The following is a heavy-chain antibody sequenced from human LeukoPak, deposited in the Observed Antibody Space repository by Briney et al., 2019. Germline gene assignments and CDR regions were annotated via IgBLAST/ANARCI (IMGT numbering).Heavy chain of an antibody. D-gene: IGHD4-17*01. CDR1: GFTFSSYA. CDR2: ISGSGGST. Sequence: GGSLRLSCAASGFTFSSYAMSWVRQAPGKGLEWVSAISGSGGSTYYADSVKGRFTISRDNPKNTLYLQMNSLRAEDTAVYYCAKDPTVTTTRGDWGQGTLVTVSS. V-gene: IGHV3-23*01. J-gene: IGHJ4*02. CDR3: AKDPTVTTTRGD.